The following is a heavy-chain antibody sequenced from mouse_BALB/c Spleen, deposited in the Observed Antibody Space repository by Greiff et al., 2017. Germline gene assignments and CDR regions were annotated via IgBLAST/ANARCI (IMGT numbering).Heavy chain of an antibody. D-gene: IGHD2-14*01. CDR3: ARRGYDVGWYFDV. Sequence: DVQLVESGGGLVQPGGSRKLSCAASGFTFSSFGMHWVRQGPEKGLEWVAYISSGSSTIYYADTVKGRFTISRDNPKNTLFLQMTSLRSEDTAMYYCARRGYDVGWYFDVWGAGTTVTVSS. J-gene: IGHJ1*01. CDR2: ISSGSSTI. CDR1: GFTFSSFG. V-gene: IGHV5-17*02.